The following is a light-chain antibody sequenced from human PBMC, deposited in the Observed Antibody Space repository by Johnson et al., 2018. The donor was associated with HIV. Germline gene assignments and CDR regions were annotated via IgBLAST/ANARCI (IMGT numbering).Light chain of an antibody. CDR1: SSNIGNNY. J-gene: IGLJ1*01. V-gene: IGLV1-51*01. CDR2: DNN. Sequence: QSVLTQPPSVSAAPGQKVAISCSGSSSNIGNNYVSWYQQLPGTAPKLLIYDNNKRPSGIPDRFSGSKSGTSATLGITGLQTGDEADYYCGTWDNSLSAYVFVTGTTVTVL. CDR3: GTWDNSLSAYV.